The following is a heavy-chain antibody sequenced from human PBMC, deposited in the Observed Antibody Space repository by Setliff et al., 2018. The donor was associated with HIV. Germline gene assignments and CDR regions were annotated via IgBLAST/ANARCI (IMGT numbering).Heavy chain of an antibody. Sequence: ASVKVSCKASGYTFNGYYMHWVRQAPGQGLEWMGRINPNSGGTKYGQKFQGRVPMTRDTSMSTAYMELNRLISDYTAVYYCARGWATGADSSPLDVWGKGTTVTVSS. CDR2: INPNSGGT. J-gene: IGHJ6*04. D-gene: IGHD6-19*01. CDR3: ARGWATGADSSPLDV. CDR1: GYTFNGYY. V-gene: IGHV1-2*06.